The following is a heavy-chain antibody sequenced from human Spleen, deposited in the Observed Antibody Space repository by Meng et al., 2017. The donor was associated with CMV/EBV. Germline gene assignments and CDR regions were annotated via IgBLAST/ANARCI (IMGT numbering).Heavy chain of an antibody. J-gene: IGHJ5*02. CDR3: ARALGSSDNWFDP. V-gene: IGHV4-31*11. Sequence: QVQLLESGSGLVKPSQTLSLTCGVSGGSVSSGDYSWSWIRQHPGKGLEYFGYIHHSGTTDYNPSLRSRVTISIDTSKNQFSLKLTSVTAADTALYYCARALGSSDNWFDPWGQGTLVTVSS. CDR1: GGSVSSGDYS. D-gene: IGHD6-25*01. CDR2: IHHSGTT.